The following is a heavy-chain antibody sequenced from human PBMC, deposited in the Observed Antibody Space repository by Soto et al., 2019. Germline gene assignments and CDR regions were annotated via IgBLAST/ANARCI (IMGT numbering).Heavy chain of an antibody. J-gene: IGHJ6*02. Sequence: EVQLVESGGNLVQPGKSLRLSCAASGFIFDDYAMHWVRQVPGKGLEWVSAISWNSGTIAYADSVKGRFTISRDNAKKSLYLQMNSLGSEDTALYYCAKDREGSSGWYGMDVWGQGTTVTVSS. CDR1: GFIFDDYA. D-gene: IGHD3-22*01. CDR2: ISWNSGTI. CDR3: AKDREGSSGWYGMDV. V-gene: IGHV3-9*01.